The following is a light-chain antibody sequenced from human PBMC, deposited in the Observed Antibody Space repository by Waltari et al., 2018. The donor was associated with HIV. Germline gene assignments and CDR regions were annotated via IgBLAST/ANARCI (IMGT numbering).Light chain of an antibody. CDR3: QQYETYYT. Sequence: IRMTQTPSTLSAAVRDTFTITVRASQYIGTSLAWYQQKSGKAPALLIYQASTLQNGVSSRFSGSGSGTEFALTITSLQRDDFATYFCQQYETYYTFGQGSRLEMK. V-gene: IGKV1-5*03. CDR1: QYIGTS. J-gene: IGKJ2*01. CDR2: QAS.